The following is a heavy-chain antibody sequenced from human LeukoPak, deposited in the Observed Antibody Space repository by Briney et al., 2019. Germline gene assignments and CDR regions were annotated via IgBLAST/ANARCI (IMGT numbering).Heavy chain of an antibody. CDR3: ARASVVVTADPDAFDV. CDR1: GDSISSRNW. D-gene: IGHD2-21*02. Sequence: PSETLSLTCGVSGDSISSRNWWSWVRQPPEKGLEWIGEIFHSGSTNYNPSLKSRVTISVDKSRNFFSLNLSSVTAADTAVYYCARASVVVTADPDAFDVWGQGTLVTVSS. V-gene: IGHV4-4*02. CDR2: IFHSGST. J-gene: IGHJ3*01.